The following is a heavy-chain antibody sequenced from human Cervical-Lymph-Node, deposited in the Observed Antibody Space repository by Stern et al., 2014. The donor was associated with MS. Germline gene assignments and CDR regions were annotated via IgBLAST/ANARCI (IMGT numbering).Heavy chain of an antibody. CDR2: VYYSGIT. CDR1: GGSITNRDY. V-gene: IGHV4-39*02. CDR3: ARGVTAVTNYVPNWCFDL. J-gene: IGHJ2*01. D-gene: IGHD4-11*01. Sequence: QVQLPESGPGLVKPSETLSLTCTVSGGSITNRDYWGWIRQSPGKGLEWIGSVYYSGITYYRPSLKSRAIFPRDTSKNHFPMMLTSGAATDTAVYFCARGVTAVTNYVPNWCFDLWGRGTLVTISS.